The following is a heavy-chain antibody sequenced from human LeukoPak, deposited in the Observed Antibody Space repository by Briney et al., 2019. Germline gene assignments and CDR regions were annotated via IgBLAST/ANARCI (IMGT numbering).Heavy chain of an antibody. CDR2: IYSGGSA. J-gene: IGHJ2*01. Sequence: GGSLRLSCAASGFTVSSNYMSWVRQAPGKGLEWVSVIYSGGSAHYADSVKGRFTISSDSSKNTLYLQMNSLRAEDTAVYYCARAPDYYDRSGYYPIRYLDLWGRGTLVTVSS. D-gene: IGHD3-22*01. V-gene: IGHV3-53*01. CDR3: ARAPDYYDRSGYYPIRYLDL. CDR1: GFTVSSNY.